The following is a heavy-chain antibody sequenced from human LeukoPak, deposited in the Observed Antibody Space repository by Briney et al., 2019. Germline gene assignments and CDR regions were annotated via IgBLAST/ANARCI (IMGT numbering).Heavy chain of an antibody. CDR3: APQSPAARYFQH. CDR2: ISGSGGST. CDR1: GFTFSSYG. V-gene: IGHV3-23*01. J-gene: IGHJ1*01. Sequence: HAGGSLRLSCAASGFTFSSYGMSWVRQAPGKGLEWVSAISGSGGSTYYADSVKGRFTISRDNSKNTLYLQMNSLRAEDTAVYYCAPQSPAARYFQHWGQGTLVTVSS.